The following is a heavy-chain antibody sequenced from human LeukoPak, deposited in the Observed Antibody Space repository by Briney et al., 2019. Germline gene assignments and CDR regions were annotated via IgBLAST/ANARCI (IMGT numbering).Heavy chain of an antibody. Sequence: GGSLRLSCAASGLTFSSYWMHWVRQAPGKGLVWVSRINNDGSSTNYADSVKGRFTISRDNAKNTLYLQMNSLRAEDTGVYYCASERWLQYWGQGTLVTVSS. V-gene: IGHV3-74*01. J-gene: IGHJ4*02. CDR2: INNDGSST. CDR1: GLTFSSYW. D-gene: IGHD5-24*01. CDR3: ASERWLQY.